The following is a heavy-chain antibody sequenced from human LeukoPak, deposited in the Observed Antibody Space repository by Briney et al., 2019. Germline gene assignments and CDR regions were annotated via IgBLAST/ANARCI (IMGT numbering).Heavy chain of an antibody. V-gene: IGHV1-18*01. Sequence: GASVKLTCNSSAYTFTSYGNSRVRQAHGQGQERMGWISAYNGNTNYAQKLQGRVTMTTDTSTSTAYMELRSLRSDETAVYYCARVVSSWFDYWGQGTLVTVSS. CDR3: ARVVSSWFDY. J-gene: IGHJ4*02. CDR2: ISAYNGNT. CDR1: AYTFTSYG. D-gene: IGHD6-13*01.